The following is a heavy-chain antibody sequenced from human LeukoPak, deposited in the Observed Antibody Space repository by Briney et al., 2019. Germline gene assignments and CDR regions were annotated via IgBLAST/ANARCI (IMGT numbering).Heavy chain of an antibody. D-gene: IGHD2-15*01. V-gene: IGHV3-30*18. CDR2: ISYDGSNK. J-gene: IGHJ4*02. Sequence: GRSLRLSCAASGFTSSSYGMHWVRQAPGKGLEWVAVISYDGSNKYYADSVKGRFTISRDDSKNTLYLQMNSLRAEDTAVYYCAKDNCQGFCELVVAATLDYWGQGTLVTVSS. CDR3: AKDNCQGFCELVVAATLDY. CDR1: GFTSSSYG.